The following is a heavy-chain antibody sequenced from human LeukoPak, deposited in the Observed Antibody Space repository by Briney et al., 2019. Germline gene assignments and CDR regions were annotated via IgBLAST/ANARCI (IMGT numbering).Heavy chain of an antibody. D-gene: IGHD3-22*01. Sequence: TTSETLSLTCAVSGGSISSSNWWSWVRQPPGKGLEWIGEIYHSGSTNYNPSLKSRVTISVDTSKNQFSLKLSSVTAADTAVYYCARGSGYYYVDFDYWGQGTLVTVSS. CDR1: GGSISSSNW. CDR2: IYHSGST. CDR3: ARGSGYYYVDFDY. J-gene: IGHJ4*02. V-gene: IGHV4-4*02.